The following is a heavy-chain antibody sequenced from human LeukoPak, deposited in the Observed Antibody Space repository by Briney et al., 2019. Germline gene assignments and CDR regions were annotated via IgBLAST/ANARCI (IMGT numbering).Heavy chain of an antibody. CDR1: GYTFTSYY. J-gene: IGHJ6*03. D-gene: IGHD2-8*01. CDR3: AKVGGVELSYYYMDV. CDR2: INPSGGST. V-gene: IGHV1-46*01. Sequence: ASVKVSCKASGYTFTSYYMHWVRQAPGQGLEWMGIINPSGGSTSYAQKFQGRVTMTRDMSTSTVYMELNSLRAEDTAVYYCAKVGGVELSYYYMDVWGKGATVTVSS.